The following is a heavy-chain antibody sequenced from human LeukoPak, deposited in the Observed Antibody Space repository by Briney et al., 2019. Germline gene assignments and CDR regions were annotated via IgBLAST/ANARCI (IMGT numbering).Heavy chain of an antibody. D-gene: IGHD3-22*01. CDR2: IYPGDSDT. Sequence: RGESLQISCKGSGYSFTSYWIGWVRQLPGKGLEWMGIIYPGDSDTRYSPSFQGQVTISADKSISTAYLQWSSLKASDTAMYYCARQYDSSGYYHSDYWGQGTLVTVSS. J-gene: IGHJ4*02. CDR3: ARQYDSSGYYHSDY. CDR1: GYSFTSYW. V-gene: IGHV5-51*01.